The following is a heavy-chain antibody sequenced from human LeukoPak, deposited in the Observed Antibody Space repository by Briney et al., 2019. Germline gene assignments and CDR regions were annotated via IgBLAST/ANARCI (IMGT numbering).Heavy chain of an antibody. CDR3: ARELGRGGSAFDV. CDR1: GFSLSNHW. J-gene: IGHJ3*01. CDR2: IDADGSVA. Sequence: TGGSLRLSCEASGFSLSNHWMHWVRQAPGKGLVWVAHIDADGSVANYGDSVKGRFTISRDNAKNTLYLQMDSLRAEDTAVYYCARELGRGGSAFDVWGQGTMVTVSS. V-gene: IGHV3-74*01. D-gene: IGHD3-16*01.